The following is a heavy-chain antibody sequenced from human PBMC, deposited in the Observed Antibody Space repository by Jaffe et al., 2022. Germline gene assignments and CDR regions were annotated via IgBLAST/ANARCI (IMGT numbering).Heavy chain of an antibody. CDR1: GFTFSSYL. CDR3: TRNLGDNYKGFDY. D-gene: IGHD3-10*01. V-gene: IGHV3-74*01. CDR2: ISSDGRST. Sequence: EVQLVESGGGLVQPGGSLRLSCAASGFTFSSYLMHWVRQAPGKGLVWVARISSDGRSTAYADSVKGRFTISRDNAENTLYLQLNSLRVDDTAVYYCTRNLGDNYKGFDYWGQGTLVTVSS. J-gene: IGHJ4*02.